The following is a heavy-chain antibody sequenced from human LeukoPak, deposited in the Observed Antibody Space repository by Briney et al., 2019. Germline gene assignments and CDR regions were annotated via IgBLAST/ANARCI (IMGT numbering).Heavy chain of an antibody. CDR3: ARALWFGGWFDAFDI. CDR1: GGSISSSSYY. D-gene: IGHD3-10*01. V-gene: IGHV4-39*01. J-gene: IGHJ3*02. Sequence: PSETLSLTCTVSGGSISSSSYYWGWIRQPPGKGLEWIGSIYYSGSTYYNPSLKSRVTISVDTSKNQFSLKLSSVTAADTAVYYCARALWFGGWFDAFDIWGQGTMVTVSS. CDR2: IYYSGST.